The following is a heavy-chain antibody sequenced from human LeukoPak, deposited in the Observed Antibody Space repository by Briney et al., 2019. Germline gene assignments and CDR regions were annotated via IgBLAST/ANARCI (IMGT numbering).Heavy chain of an antibody. CDR3: ARRIQLWSYWHFDL. V-gene: IGHV4-4*09. D-gene: IGHD5-18*01. CDR1: GGSINGYS. Sequence: SETLSLTCSVSGGSINGYSWGWVRQPPGKGLECIGYMFDRGSPNHHPSLQNRVTTSVDTSKNEFSLRLTSETAADTAVYYCARRIQLWSYWHFDLWGRGTLVTVSS. CDR2: MFDRGSP. J-gene: IGHJ2*01.